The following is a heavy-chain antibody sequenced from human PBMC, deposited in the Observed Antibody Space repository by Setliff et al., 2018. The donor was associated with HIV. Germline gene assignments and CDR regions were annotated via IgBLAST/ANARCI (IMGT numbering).Heavy chain of an antibody. CDR1: GYTFTTYA. D-gene: IGHD3-3*01. Sequence: ASVKVSCKASGYTFTTYAMNWVRQAPGQGLEWMGWINTNTGNPTYAQGFTGRFVFSLDTSVSTAYLQISSLKAEDTAVYYCARDPPYYDFWSGPHFDYWGQGTLVTVSS. CDR3: ARDPPYYDFWSGPHFDY. J-gene: IGHJ4*02. V-gene: IGHV7-4-1*02. CDR2: INTNTGNP.